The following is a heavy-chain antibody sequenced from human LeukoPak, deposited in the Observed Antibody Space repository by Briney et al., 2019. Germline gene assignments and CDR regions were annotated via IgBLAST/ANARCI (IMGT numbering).Heavy chain of an antibody. Sequence: GGSPRLSCAASGFTFSSYAMLWVRQAPGKGLEWVAVISYDGSNKYYADSVKGRFTISRDNSKNTLYLQMNSLRAEDTAVYYCARDWDYSGSRFDYWGQGTLVTVSS. V-gene: IGHV3-30*01. J-gene: IGHJ4*02. CDR2: ISYDGSNK. D-gene: IGHD1-26*01. CDR1: GFTFSSYA. CDR3: ARDWDYSGSRFDY.